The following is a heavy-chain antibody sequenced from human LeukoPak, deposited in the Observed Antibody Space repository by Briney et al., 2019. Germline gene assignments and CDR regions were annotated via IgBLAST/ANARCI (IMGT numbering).Heavy chain of an antibody. CDR2: ISYDGSNK. J-gene: IGHJ6*03. CDR1: GFTFSSYA. V-gene: IGHV3-30*04. CDR3: AKDGEPVQRMGYYMDV. Sequence: PGGSLRLSCAASGFTFSSYAMHWVRQAPGKGLEWVAIISYDGSNKYYADSVKGRFTISRDNSKNTLYLQMNSLRTEDTALYYCAKDGEPVQRMGYYMDVWGKGTTVTISS. D-gene: IGHD1-14*01.